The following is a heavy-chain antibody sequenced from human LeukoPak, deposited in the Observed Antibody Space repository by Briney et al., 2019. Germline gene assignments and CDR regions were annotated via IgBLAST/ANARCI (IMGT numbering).Heavy chain of an antibody. CDR2: ISYDGSNK. D-gene: IGHD1-26*01. V-gene: IGHV3-30*18. CDR1: GFTFSSYG. Sequence: GGSLRLSCAASGFTFSSYGMHWVRQAPGKGLEWVAVISYDGSNKYYADSVKGRFTISRDNPKNTLYLQMNSLRAEDTAVYYCAKDLRVWGATAPFDYWGQGTLVTVSS. CDR3: AKDLRVWGATAPFDY. J-gene: IGHJ4*02.